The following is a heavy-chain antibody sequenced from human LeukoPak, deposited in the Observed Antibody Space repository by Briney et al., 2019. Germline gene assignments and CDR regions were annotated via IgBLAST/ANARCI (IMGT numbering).Heavy chain of an antibody. Sequence: PGGSLRLSCRDFGFTFDDYGMSWVRQAPGKGLEGVSGINWDGGATFYADSVKGRFTISRDNDENSLYLQMNSLRAEDTAMYYCARDLSASWSNLGYWGQGTMVTVSS. CDR1: GFTFDDYG. CDR2: INWDGGAT. J-gene: IGHJ4*02. V-gene: IGHV3-20*04. CDR3: ARDLSASWSNLGY. D-gene: IGHD2-8*01.